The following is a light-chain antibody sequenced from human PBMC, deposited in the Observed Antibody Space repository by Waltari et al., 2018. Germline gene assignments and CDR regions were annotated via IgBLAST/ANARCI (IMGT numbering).Light chain of an antibody. CDR1: QSISKY. CDR2: HAS. V-gene: IGKV3-20*01. J-gene: IGKJ1*01. CDR3: QHYVRLPAT. Sequence: EIMLTQSPGTLSLSPGERATLSCKASQSISKYLAWYQQKPGQAPRLLIYHASSRATVIPDRCSGSGSETDFSLTISRLEPEDVAVYYCQHYVRLPATFGQGTNVEIK.